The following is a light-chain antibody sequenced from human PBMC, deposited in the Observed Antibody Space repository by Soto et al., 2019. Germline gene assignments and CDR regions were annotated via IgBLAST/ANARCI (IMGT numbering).Light chain of an antibody. V-gene: IGKV3-20*01. Sequence: DIVLTQSPATLSLSPGERATLSCRASQSVSSYLAWYQQKPGQAPRLLIYDASNRATGIPARFSGSGSGTDFTLTISRLEPEDFAVYYCQQYGSSRLTFGGGTKVDIK. CDR1: QSVSSY. CDR2: DAS. CDR3: QQYGSSRLT. J-gene: IGKJ4*01.